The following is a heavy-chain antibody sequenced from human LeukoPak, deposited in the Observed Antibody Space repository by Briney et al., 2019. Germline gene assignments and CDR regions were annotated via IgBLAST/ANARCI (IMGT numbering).Heavy chain of an antibody. CDR1: GYSFTSYW. V-gene: IGHV5-51*01. CDR2: IYPGDSDT. J-gene: IGHJ3*02. Sequence: GESLKISCKGSGYSFTSYWIGWVRQMPGKGLEWMGIIYPGDSDTRYSPSFQGQVTISADKSISTAYLQWSSLKASDTAMYYCASIGVLELAVPHDAFDIWGQGTMVTVSS. D-gene: IGHD1-26*01. CDR3: ASIGVLELAVPHDAFDI.